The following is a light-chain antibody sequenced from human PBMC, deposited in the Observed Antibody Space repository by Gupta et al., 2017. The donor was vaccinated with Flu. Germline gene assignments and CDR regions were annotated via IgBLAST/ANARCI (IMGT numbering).Light chain of an antibody. V-gene: IGKV1-27*01. J-gene: IGKJ3*01. CDR2: DAS. Sequence: RSSLSASVGDRVTITCRANQYISIYLAWFQQKPGKVPNLLIYDASTLQSGVPSRFSGSGSGTEFTLTISSLQPEDVATYYCQKDTSAPFTFGQGTKVDVK. CDR3: QKDTSAPFT. CDR1: QYISIY.